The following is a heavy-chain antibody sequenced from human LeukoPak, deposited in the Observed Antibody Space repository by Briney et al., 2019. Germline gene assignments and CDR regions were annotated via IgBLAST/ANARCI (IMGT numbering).Heavy chain of an antibody. CDR2: IKPDGSET. J-gene: IGHJ4*02. Sequence: GGSLRLSCAASGFTFSVYWMTWVRQAPGRGLEWVANIKPDGSETSYVDSVKGRFTISRDNAKNSVYLQMNSLRADDTAVYYCARGGVVPGAKYECWGQGTLVTVSS. V-gene: IGHV3-7*05. CDR3: ARGGVVPGAKYEC. CDR1: GFTFSVYW. D-gene: IGHD2-2*01.